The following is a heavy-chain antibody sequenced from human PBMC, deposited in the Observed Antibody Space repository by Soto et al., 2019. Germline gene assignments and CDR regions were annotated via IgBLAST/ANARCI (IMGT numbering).Heavy chain of an antibody. V-gene: IGHV3-23*01. CDR3: ANPELIAVAAEDYYYYGMDV. CDR2: ISGSGGST. Sequence: GGSLRLSCAASGFTFSSYAMSWVRQAPGKGLEWVSAISGSGGSTYYADSVKGRFTISRDNSKNTLYLQMNSLRAEDTAVYYCANPELIAVAAEDYYYYGMDVWGQGTTVTVSS. CDR1: GFTFSSYA. J-gene: IGHJ6*02. D-gene: IGHD6-19*01.